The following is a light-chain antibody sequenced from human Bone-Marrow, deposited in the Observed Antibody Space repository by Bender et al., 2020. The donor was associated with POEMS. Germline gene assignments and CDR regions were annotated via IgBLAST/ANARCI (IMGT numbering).Light chain of an antibody. CDR3: CSYAGSSAWV. CDR1: SSDVGNSNF. J-gene: IGLJ1*01. V-gene: IGLV2-23*02. CDR2: DVT. Sequence: QSALTQPASVSGSPGQSITISCTGTSSDVGNSNFVSWYQHHPGKAPKLMIFDVTRRPSGVSNRFSASKSGNTASLTISELQAEDEADYYCCSYAGSSAWVFGTGTKVTVL.